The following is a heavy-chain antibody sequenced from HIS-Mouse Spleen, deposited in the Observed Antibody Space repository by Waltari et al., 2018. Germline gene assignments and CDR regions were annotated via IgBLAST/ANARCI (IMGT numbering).Heavy chain of an antibody. CDR2: IYYSGST. J-gene: IGHJ2*01. CDR1: GGSISSSSYY. D-gene: IGHD6-13*01. V-gene: IGHV4-39*07. Sequence: QLQLQESGPGLVKPSETLSLTCTVSGGSISSSSYYWGWIRQPPGKGLEWIGIIYYSGSTYYNPSLKSRVTISVDTFKNQFSLKLSSVTAADTAVYYCAREIPYSSSWYDWYFDLWGRGTLVTVSS. CDR3: AREIPYSSSWYDWYFDL.